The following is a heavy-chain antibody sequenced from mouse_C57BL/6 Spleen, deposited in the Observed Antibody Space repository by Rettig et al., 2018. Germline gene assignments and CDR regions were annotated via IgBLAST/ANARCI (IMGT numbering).Heavy chain of an antibody. CDR3: ARNTDGYYYFDY. D-gene: IGHD2-3*01. V-gene: IGHV1-64*01. Sequence: KSKATLTVDKSSSTAYMQLSSLTSEDSAVYYCARNTDGYYYFDYWGQGTTLTVSS. J-gene: IGHJ2*01.